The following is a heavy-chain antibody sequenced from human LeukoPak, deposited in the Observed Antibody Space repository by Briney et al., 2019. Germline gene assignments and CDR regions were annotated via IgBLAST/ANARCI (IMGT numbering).Heavy chain of an antibody. D-gene: IGHD3-22*01. J-gene: IGHJ4*02. CDR1: GYTFTGYY. Sequence: GASVKVSCKASGYTFTGYYMHWVRQAPGQGLEWMGWINPNSGGTNYAQKFQGRVTMTRDTSISTAYMELSRLRSDDTAVYYCARDRCPYYYDSSGYYRRLEDYWGQGTLVTVSS. CDR3: ARDRCPYYYDSSGYYRRLEDY. CDR2: INPNSGGT. V-gene: IGHV1-2*02.